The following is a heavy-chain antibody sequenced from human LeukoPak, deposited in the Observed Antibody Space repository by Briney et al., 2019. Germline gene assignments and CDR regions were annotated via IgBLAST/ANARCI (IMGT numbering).Heavy chain of an antibody. D-gene: IGHD3-10*01. Sequence: KPSETLSLTCTVSGGSISGYYWSWIRQPPGKGLEWIGYIYYSGSTNYNPSLKSRVTISVDTSKNQFSLKLSSVTAADTAVYYCARGTPEYYYGSGRPFDYWGQGTLVTVSS. CDR1: GGSISGYY. CDR2: IYYSGST. V-gene: IGHV4-59*01. J-gene: IGHJ4*02. CDR3: ARGTPEYYYGSGRPFDY.